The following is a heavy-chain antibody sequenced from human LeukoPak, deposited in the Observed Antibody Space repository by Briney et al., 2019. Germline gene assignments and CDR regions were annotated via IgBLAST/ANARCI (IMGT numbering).Heavy chain of an antibody. D-gene: IGHD3-22*01. J-gene: IGHJ4*02. CDR2: ISAYNGNT. CDR1: GYTFTSYG. Sequence: ASVKVSCKASGYTFTSYGISWVRQAPGQGREWRGWISAYNGNTNYAQELQGRVTMTTDTSRSTAYMEVRRLRENDTAGDYCARVDDSSGYSPFDSCGPGTLLTVSS. V-gene: IGHV1-18*01. CDR3: ARVDDSSGYSPFDS.